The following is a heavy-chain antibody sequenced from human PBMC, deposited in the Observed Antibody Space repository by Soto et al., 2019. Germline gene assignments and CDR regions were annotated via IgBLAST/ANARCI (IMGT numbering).Heavy chain of an antibody. V-gene: IGHV1-18*01. CDR3: ARSGTTRYYYYMDV. CDR2: ISAYNGNT. Sequence: ASVKVSCKASGYTFTSYGISWVRQAPGQGLEWMGWISAYNGNTNYAQKLQGRVTMTTDTSTSTAYMELRSLRSDDTAVYYRARSGTTRYYYYMDVWGKGTTVTVSS. D-gene: IGHD1-1*01. CDR1: GYTFTSYG. J-gene: IGHJ6*03.